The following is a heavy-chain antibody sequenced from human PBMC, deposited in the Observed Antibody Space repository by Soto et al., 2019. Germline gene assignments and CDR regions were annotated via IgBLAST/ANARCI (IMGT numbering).Heavy chain of an antibody. Sequence: QVQLQESGPGLVKSSETLSLTCTVSGGSITSNNLWSWVRQTPGQGLEWIGEIYHSGSGNYNPSLKSRVIMSVDKSKNQFSLKLNSVTAADTAIYYCARGSTTVVTPNWFDPWGQGTPVTVSS. J-gene: IGHJ5*02. CDR1: GGSITSNNL. CDR2: IYHSGSG. D-gene: IGHD4-17*01. V-gene: IGHV4-4*02. CDR3: ARGSTTVVTPNWFDP.